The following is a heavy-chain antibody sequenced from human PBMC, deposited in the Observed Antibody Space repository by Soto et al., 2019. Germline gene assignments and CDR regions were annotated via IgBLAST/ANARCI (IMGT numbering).Heavy chain of an antibody. CDR2: IRGTTNGGTT. J-gene: IGHJ4*02. CDR3: TTDLKWSWGDY. Sequence: EVQLVESGGGLVKPGGSLRLSCVVSGLTFRDAWVNWVRQAPGEGLEWVGRIRGTTNGGTTDYAAPVKGRFTISRDDSKNTVSLQSNSLKVEDTAIYHCTTDLKWSWGDYWGQGTLVSVSS. D-gene: IGHD2-15*01. V-gene: IGHV3-15*07. CDR1: GLTFRDAW.